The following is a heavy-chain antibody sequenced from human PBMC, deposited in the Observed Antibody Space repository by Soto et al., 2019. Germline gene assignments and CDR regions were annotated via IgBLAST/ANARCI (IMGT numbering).Heavy chain of an antibody. CDR3: ARVVTGDSSLVDY. D-gene: IGHD3-22*01. J-gene: IGHJ4*02. CDR1: GGSISSGGYS. V-gene: IGHV4-30-2*01. CDR2: IYHSGST. Sequence: SETLSLTCAVSGGSISSGGYSWSWIRQPPGKGLEWIGYIYHSGSTYYNPSLKSRVTISVDRSKNQFSLKLSSVTAADTAVYYCARVVTGDSSLVDYWGQGTLVTVSS.